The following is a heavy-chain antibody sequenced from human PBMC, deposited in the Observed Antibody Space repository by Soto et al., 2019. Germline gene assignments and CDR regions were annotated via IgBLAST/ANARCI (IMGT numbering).Heavy chain of an antibody. Sequence: QVQLVPSGAEVKKPGASVKVSCKASGYTFTSYAMHCVRQAPGQRLECMGWINAGNGNTKSSPKFQGRVTITRDSSASTSYMQLSSLRSEETAVYYCARVDCSGGSCYSDAFDIWGQGTMVTVSS. CDR1: GYTFTSYA. V-gene: IGHV1-3*01. CDR2: INAGNGNT. D-gene: IGHD2-15*01. CDR3: ARVDCSGGSCYSDAFDI. J-gene: IGHJ3*02.